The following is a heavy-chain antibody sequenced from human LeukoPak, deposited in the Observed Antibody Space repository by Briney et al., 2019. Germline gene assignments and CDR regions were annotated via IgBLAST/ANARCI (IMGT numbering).Heavy chain of an antibody. V-gene: IGHV3-23*01. J-gene: IGHJ4*02. CDR1: GFTFSSYA. D-gene: IGHD1-1*01. Sequence: GGSLRLSCAASGFTFSSYAMSGVREAPGKGLDWGSAISGSGGSTYYADSVKGRFTISRDNSKNTLYLQMNSLRAEDTAVYYCAKLELEPHFDYWGQGTLVTVSS. CDR2: ISGSGGST. CDR3: AKLELEPHFDY.